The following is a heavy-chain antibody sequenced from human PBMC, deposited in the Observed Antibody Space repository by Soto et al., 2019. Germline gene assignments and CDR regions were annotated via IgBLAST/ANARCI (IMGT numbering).Heavy chain of an antibody. J-gene: IGHJ6*02. CDR1: GGTFSSYA. CDR2: IIPIFGTA. Sequence: QVQLVQSGAEVKKPGSSVKVSCKASGGTFSSYAISWVRQAPGQGLEWMGGIIPIFGTANYAQKFQGRVTITADKSTSTAYMELSSLRSEDTAVYYCARWGCGGDCIGPPDYYGMDVWGQGTTVTVSS. D-gene: IGHD2-21*02. CDR3: ARWGCGGDCIGPPDYYGMDV. V-gene: IGHV1-69*06.